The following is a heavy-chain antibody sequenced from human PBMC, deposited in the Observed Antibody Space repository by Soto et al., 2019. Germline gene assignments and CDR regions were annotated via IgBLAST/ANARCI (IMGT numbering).Heavy chain of an antibody. J-gene: IGHJ4*02. Sequence: ESGGGLVQPGGSLRLSCAASGFSFSTYAMSWVRQAPGKGLEWVSTISDSGGTTYYADSVKGRFTISRDNFKNTLFLQMNSLRAEDTAVYYCAKKGHRGYYREFDSWGQGTLVTVSS. D-gene: IGHD3-22*01. CDR2: ISDSGGTT. V-gene: IGHV3-23*01. CDR1: GFSFSTYA. CDR3: AKKGHRGYYREFDS.